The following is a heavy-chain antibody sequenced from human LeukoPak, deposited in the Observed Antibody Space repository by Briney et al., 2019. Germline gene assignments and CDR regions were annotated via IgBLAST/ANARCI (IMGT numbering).Heavy chain of an antibody. CDR3: AKGVYYHDRSGYYSQVSYYFDY. V-gene: IGHV3-23*01. CDR2: ISGSGGST. Sequence: GGSLRLSCAASGFTFSSYAMSWARQAPGKGLEWVSAISGSGGSTYDADSVKGRFTISRDNSKKTLYLQMNSLRGEDSAVYYCAKGVYYHDRSGYYSQVSYYFDYWGQGTLVTVSS. D-gene: IGHD3-22*01. CDR1: GFTFSSYA. J-gene: IGHJ4*02.